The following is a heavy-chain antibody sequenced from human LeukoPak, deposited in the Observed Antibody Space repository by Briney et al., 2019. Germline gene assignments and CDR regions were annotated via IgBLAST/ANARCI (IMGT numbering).Heavy chain of an antibody. Sequence: GRSLRLSCAASGFTLSSYAMHWVRQAPGKGLEWVAVISYDGSNKYYADSVKGRFTISRDNSKNTLYLQMNSLRAEDTAVYYCAREEMATIWSSNRNAFDIWGQGTMVTVSS. D-gene: IGHD5-24*01. J-gene: IGHJ3*02. CDR1: GFTLSSYA. V-gene: IGHV3-30-3*01. CDR2: ISYDGSNK. CDR3: AREEMATIWSSNRNAFDI.